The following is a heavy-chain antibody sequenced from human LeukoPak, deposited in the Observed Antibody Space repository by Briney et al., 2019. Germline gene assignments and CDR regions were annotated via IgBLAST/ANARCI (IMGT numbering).Heavy chain of an antibody. V-gene: IGHV1-46*01. J-gene: IGHJ5*02. CDR2: INPSGGST. D-gene: IGHD2-2*01. Sequence: ASVKVSCKASGYTFTSYYMNWVRQAPGQGLEWMGIINPSGGSTSYAQKFQGRVTMTRDTSTSTVYMELRSLRSDDTAVYYCARHQDIVVVPASRRFDPWGQGTLVTVSS. CDR3: ARHQDIVVVPASRRFDP. CDR1: GYTFTSYY.